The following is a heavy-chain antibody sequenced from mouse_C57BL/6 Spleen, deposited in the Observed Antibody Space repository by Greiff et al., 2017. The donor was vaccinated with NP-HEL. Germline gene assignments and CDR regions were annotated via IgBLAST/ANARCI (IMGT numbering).Heavy chain of an antibody. CDR2: ISSGGSYT. D-gene: IGHD3-2*02. CDR1: GFTFSSYG. CDR3: ARRGQLRLKDYYARDY. V-gene: IGHV5-6*02. J-gene: IGHJ4*01. Sequence: EVKLVESGGDLVKPGGSLKLSCAASGFTFSSYGMSWVRQTPDKRLEWVATISSGGSYTYYPDSVKGRFTISRDNAKNNLYLQMRSLKSEETAMYYCARRGQLRLKDYYARDYWGQGTSVTVSS.